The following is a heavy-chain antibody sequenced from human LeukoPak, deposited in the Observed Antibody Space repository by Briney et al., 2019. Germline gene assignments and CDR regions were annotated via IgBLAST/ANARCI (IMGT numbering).Heavy chain of an antibody. V-gene: IGHV1-69*13. CDR1: GGTFSSYA. D-gene: IGHD4-17*01. Sequence: GASVTVSCKASGGTFSSYAISWVRQAPGQGPEWMGGIIPIFGTANYAQKFQGRVTITADESTSTAYMELSSLRSEDTAVYYCARDHDYGAAFDIWGQGTMVTVSS. CDR3: ARDHDYGAAFDI. J-gene: IGHJ3*02. CDR2: IIPIFGTA.